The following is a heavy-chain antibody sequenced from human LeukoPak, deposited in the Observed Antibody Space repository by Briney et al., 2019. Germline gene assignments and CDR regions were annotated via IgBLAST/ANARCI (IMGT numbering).Heavy chain of an antibody. CDR1: GFTVSSNY. CDR3: ARDSSGWYDTDY. CDR2: IYSGGST. J-gene: IGHJ4*02. V-gene: IGHV3-66*01. D-gene: IGHD6-19*01. Sequence: GGSLRLSCAASGFTVSSNYMSWVRQAPGKGLEWVSVIYSGGSTYYADSMKGRFTISRDNSKNTLYLQMNSLRAEDTAVYYCARDSSGWYDTDYWGQGTLVTVSS.